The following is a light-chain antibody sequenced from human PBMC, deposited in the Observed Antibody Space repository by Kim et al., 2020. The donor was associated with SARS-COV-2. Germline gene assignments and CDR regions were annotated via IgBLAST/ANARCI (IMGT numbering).Light chain of an antibody. V-gene: IGKV3-20*01. Sequence: PGERATLACRASQSVSSNYLAWYQQKPGQAPRLLIFGASSRATGIPDRFSGSGSGTDFTLTISRLEPEDFAVYYCQQYGNSPRWTFGQGTKVDIK. J-gene: IGKJ1*01. CDR1: QSVSSNY. CDR2: GAS. CDR3: QQYGNSPRWT.